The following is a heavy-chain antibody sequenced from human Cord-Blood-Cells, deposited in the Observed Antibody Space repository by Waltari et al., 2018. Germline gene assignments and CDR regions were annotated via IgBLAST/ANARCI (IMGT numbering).Heavy chain of an antibody. CDR1: GLPFSISW. Sequence: EVQLVASGGGLVQPGGPLEPSCTAPGLPFSISWIAGVRQAPGKGLEWVANIKQDGSEKYYVDSVKGRFTISRDNAKNSLYLQMNSLRAEDTAVYYCARDYSQLGDAFDIWGQGTMVTVSS. CDR3: ARDYSQLGDAFDI. CDR2: IKQDGSEK. V-gene: IGHV3-7*01. J-gene: IGHJ3*02. D-gene: IGHD6-13*01.